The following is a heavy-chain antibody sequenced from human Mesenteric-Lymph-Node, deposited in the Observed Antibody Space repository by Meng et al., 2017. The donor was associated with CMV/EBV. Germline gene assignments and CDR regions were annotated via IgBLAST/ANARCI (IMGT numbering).Heavy chain of an antibody. CDR2: IWFDGSNK. D-gene: IGHD4-11*01. Sequence: GGSLRLSCAASGFTFSNYAMHWVRQSPGRGLEWVAIIWFDGSNKNYADSVKGRFTISRDNSENTLYLQMNSLRPEDTAVYYCAKVHYSNAWSTSGFDYWGQGTLVTVSS. V-gene: IGHV3-33*06. CDR3: AKVHYSNAWSTSGFDY. CDR1: GFTFSNYA. J-gene: IGHJ4*02.